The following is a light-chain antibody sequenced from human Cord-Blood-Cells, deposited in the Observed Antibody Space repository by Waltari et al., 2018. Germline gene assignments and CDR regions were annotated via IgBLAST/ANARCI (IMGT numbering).Light chain of an antibody. V-gene: IGLV6-57*01. CDR3: QSYDSSNRV. CDR2: EDN. J-gene: IGLJ3*02. Sequence: NFMLTQPHSVSESPGKTVTISCTRSSGSIASNYVPWYQQRPGSSPTTVMEEDNQRPSGVPDRFSGAIDSSSNSAALTISGLKTEDEADYYCQSYDSSNRVFGGGTKLTVL. CDR1: SGSIASNY.